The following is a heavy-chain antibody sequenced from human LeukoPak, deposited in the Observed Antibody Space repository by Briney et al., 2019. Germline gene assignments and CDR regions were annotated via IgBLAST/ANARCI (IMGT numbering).Heavy chain of an antibody. D-gene: IGHD1-26*01. CDR1: GSTFSTYP. J-gene: IGHJ4*02. V-gene: IGHV3-23*01. Sequence: GESLRLSCTASGSTFSTYPMTWVRQAPGQGLEWVSAISGNSVTIYYTDSVKGRFTISRDNSKNTLYLQMYSLRAEDTAVYYCAKILSGTYSFDLWGQGTLVTVSS. CDR3: AKILSGTYSFDL. CDR2: ISGNSVTI.